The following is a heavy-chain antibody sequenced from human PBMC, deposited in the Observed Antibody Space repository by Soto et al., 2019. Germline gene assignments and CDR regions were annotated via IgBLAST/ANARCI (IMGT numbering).Heavy chain of an antibody. V-gene: IGHV1-69*13. D-gene: IGHD3-22*01. CDR1: GGTFSSYA. J-gene: IGHJ4*02. CDR2: SIPIFGTA. Sequence: ASVKVSCKASGGTFSSYAISWVRQAPGQGLEWMGGSIPIFGTANYAQKFQGRVTITADESTSTAYMELSSLRSEDTAVYYCARSYYYDSSGYQAQPFDYWGQRTLVTASS. CDR3: ARSYYYDSSGYQAQPFDY.